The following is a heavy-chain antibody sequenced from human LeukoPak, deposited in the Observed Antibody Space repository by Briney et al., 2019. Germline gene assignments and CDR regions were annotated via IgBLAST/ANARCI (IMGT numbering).Heavy chain of an antibody. CDR1: GGSVNDYY. V-gene: IGHV4-59*02. D-gene: IGHD3-10*01. CDR3: ARGGARGSSAFDV. J-gene: IGHJ3*01. Sequence: SETLSLTCTVSGGSVNDYYWNWIRQPPGKGLEWIGYIYYSGSTDYNPSLKSRVTMSVDTSKNQFSLKLNSVTAADTAVYYCARGGARGSSAFDVWGQGTMVIVSA. CDR2: IYYSGST.